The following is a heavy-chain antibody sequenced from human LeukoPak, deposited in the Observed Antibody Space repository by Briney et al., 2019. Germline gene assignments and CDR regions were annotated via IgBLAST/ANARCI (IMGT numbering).Heavy chain of an antibody. CDR2: IYTSGST. Sequence: SETLSLTCTVSGGSISTYYWSWIRQPAGKGLEWIGRIYTSGSTNYNPSLKSRVTMSVDTSKNQFSLKLSSVTAADTAVYYCARGQQLVRSRLSRAEYWGQGTLVTVSS. CDR1: GGSISTYY. D-gene: IGHD6-13*01. J-gene: IGHJ4*02. CDR3: ARGQQLVRSRLSRAEY. V-gene: IGHV4-4*07.